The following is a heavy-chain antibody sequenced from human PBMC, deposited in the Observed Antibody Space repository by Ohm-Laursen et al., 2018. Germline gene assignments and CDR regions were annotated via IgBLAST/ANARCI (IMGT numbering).Heavy chain of an antibody. CDR2: MNPNSGNT. J-gene: IGHJ6*02. Sequence: ASVKVSCKTSGYNFSGYYMHWVRQAPGQGLEWMGWMNPNSGNTGYAQKFQGRVTMTRNTSISTAYMELSSLRSEDTAVYYCARGNGMDVWGQGTTVTVSS. CDR1: GYNFSGYY. V-gene: IGHV1-8*02. CDR3: ARGNGMDV.